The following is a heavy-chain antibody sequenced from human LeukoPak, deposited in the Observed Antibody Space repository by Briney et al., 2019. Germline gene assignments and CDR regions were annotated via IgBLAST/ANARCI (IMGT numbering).Heavy chain of an antibody. D-gene: IGHD3-22*01. CDR2: IIPILGIA. CDR3: ARGAYYYDSSGIDP. V-gene: IGHV1-69*04. Sequence: SVKVSCKASGGTFSSYAISWVRQAPGQGLEWMGRIIPILGIANYAQKFQGRVTITADKSTSTAYMELSSLRSEDTAVYYCARGAYYYDSSGIDPWGQGTLVTVSS. CDR1: GGTFSSYA. J-gene: IGHJ5*02.